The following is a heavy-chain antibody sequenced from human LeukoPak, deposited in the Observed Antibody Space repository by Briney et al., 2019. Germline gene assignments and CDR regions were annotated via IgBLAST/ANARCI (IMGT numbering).Heavy chain of an antibody. CDR3: AKARTFYDFLTGYLDFDF. CDR2: TSSSGSNT. V-gene: IGHV3-23*01. D-gene: IGHD3-9*01. Sequence: PGGSLRLSCAAPGFTFSSYTMNWVRQAPGKGLEWVSATSSSGSNTNYPDSVKGRFTISRDNSKNTLFLQMSSLSADDTAVYYCAKARTFYDFLTGYLDFDFWGQGTLVTVSS. J-gene: IGHJ4*02. CDR1: GFTFSSYT.